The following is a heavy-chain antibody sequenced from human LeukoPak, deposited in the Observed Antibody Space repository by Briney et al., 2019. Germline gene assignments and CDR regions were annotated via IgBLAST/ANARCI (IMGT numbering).Heavy chain of an antibody. V-gene: IGHV3-30*02. Sequence: GGSLRLSCAASGFTFSSYGMHWVRQAPGKGLEWVAFIRYDGSNKYYADSVKGRFTISRDNSKNTLYLQMNSLRAEDTAVYYCAKDIVVVPAAMLSRYHYYYGMDVWGQGTTVTVSS. CDR2: IRYDGSNK. J-gene: IGHJ6*02. CDR3: AKDIVVVPAAMLSRYHYYYGMDV. CDR1: GFTFSSYG. D-gene: IGHD2-2*01.